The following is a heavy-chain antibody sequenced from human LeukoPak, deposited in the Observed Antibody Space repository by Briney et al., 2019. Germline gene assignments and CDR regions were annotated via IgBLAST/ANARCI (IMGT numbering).Heavy chain of an antibody. Sequence: PSETLSLTCTVSGGSISSYYWSWIRQPRGKGLEWIGYIYYSGSTDYNPSLKSRVIISVDTSKNQFSLKLSSVTAADTAVYYCASGGYCSSTSCPFDYWGQGTLVTVSS. J-gene: IGHJ4*02. CDR1: GGSISSYY. CDR2: IYYSGST. V-gene: IGHV4-59*01. D-gene: IGHD2-2*01. CDR3: ASGGYCSSTSCPFDY.